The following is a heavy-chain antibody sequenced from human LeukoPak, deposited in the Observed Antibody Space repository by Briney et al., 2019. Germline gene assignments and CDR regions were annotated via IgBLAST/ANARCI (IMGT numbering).Heavy chain of an antibody. J-gene: IGHJ4*02. D-gene: IGHD5-24*01. Sequence: SGGSLRLSCAASGFTFSSYSMNWVRQAPGKGLEWVSSISSSSSYIYYADSVKGRFTISRDNAKNSLYLQMNSLRAEDTAVYYCARDEQDGYNLDHWGQGTLVTVSS. V-gene: IGHV3-21*01. CDR1: GFTFSSYS. CDR3: ARDEQDGYNLDH. CDR2: ISSSSSYI.